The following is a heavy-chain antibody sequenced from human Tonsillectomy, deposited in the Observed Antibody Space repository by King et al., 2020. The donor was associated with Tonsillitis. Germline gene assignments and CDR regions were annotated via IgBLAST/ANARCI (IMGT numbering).Heavy chain of an antibody. CDR3: ARVYGANLAEAFGI. CDR2: IDPSDSYT. D-gene: IGHD4-23*01. J-gene: IGHJ3*02. V-gene: IGHV5-10-1*03. CDR1: GYSFTNYW. Sequence: VQLVESGAEVKKPGESLRISCKGSGYSFTNYWISWVRQMPGKGLEWMGRIDPSDSYTNYSPSCQGHVNISDDKSISTAYLQWSSLKASDTAMYYCARVYGANLAEAFGIWGQGTMVTVSS.